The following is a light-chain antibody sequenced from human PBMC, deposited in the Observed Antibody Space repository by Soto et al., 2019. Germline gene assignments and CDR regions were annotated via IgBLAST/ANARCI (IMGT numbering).Light chain of an antibody. Sequence: IVLTQSPGPLSLSPGQRATLSCRASESISRDYLAWYQQRLGQAPRLLIYGASSGATGIPDRFSGSGYGTDFTLTISRLEPEDFAIYYCQQYGGVPYTFGQGTKLEIK. CDR2: GAS. J-gene: IGKJ2*01. CDR1: ESISRDY. CDR3: QQYGGVPYT. V-gene: IGKV3-20*01.